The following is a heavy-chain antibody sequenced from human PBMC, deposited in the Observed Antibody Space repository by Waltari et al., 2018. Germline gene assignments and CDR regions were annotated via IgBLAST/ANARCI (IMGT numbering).Heavy chain of an antibody. CDR3: ARDDRDGLPDYFDF. CDR2: TSHDESHK. CDR1: GLAFSTYT. D-gene: IGHD2-8*01. V-gene: IGHV3-30*01. J-gene: IGHJ4*02. Sequence: QVQLVEYGGGVVQPGRSRRLSGAASGLAFSTYTMHWVRQAPGKGLEWVAVTSHDESHKYYADSVKGRFTISKDNSKNTLYLQMNSLSTEDTAMYYCARDDRDGLPDYFDFWGQGTLVTVSS.